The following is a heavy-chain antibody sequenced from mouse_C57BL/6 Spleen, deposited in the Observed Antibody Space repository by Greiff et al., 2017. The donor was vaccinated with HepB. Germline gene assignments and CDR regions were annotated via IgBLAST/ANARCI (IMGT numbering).Heavy chain of an antibody. CDR3: ARPEDSAGYDYIDY. D-gene: IGHD3-2*02. CDR1: GFTFSDYG. V-gene: IGHV5-17*01. CDR2: ISSGSSTI. Sequence: EVKVVESGGGLVKPGGSLKLSCAASGFTFSDYGMHWVRQAPEKGLEWVAYISSGSSTIYYADTVKGRFTISRDNAKNTLFLQMTSLRAEATAMYYCARPEDSAGYDYIDYWGQGTTLTVSS. J-gene: IGHJ2*01.